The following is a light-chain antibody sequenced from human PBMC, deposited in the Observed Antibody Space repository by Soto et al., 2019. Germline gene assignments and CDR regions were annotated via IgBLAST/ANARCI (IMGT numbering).Light chain of an antibody. V-gene: IGKV3-11*01. CDR2: DAS. CDR3: QHRSNWPGT. CDR1: HSVGTY. Sequence: EIVLPQSPATLSLSQGERAILSCRASHSVGTYLAWYQQKPGQAPRLLIYDASNRATGIPARFGGSGSGTDFKFTINSLEPDDFAVYYCQHRSNWPGTFGPGTKVDIK. J-gene: IGKJ3*01.